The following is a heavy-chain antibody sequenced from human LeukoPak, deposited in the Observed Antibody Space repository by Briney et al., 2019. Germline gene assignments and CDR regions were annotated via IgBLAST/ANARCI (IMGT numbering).Heavy chain of an antibody. J-gene: IGHJ4*02. CDR1: GFTFDDYA. CDR3: AKDIGLDYGDYGSYFDY. CDR2: ISWNSGSI. V-gene: IGHV3-9*01. D-gene: IGHD4-17*01. Sequence: GRSLRLSCAASGFTFDDYAMHWVRQAPGKGLEWVSGISWNSGSIGYVDSVKGRFTISRDNAKNSLYLQMNSLRAEDTALYYCAKDIGLDYGDYGSYFDYWGQGTLVTVSS.